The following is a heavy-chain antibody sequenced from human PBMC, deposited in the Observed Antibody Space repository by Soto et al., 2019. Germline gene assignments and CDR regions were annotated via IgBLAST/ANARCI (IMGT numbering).Heavy chain of an antibody. CDR2: IIPIFGTA. D-gene: IGHD3-3*01. CDR3: ASSNRLRFLELSDTRYYYGMEV. Sequence: SVKVSCKASGGTFSSYAISWVRQAPGQGLEWMGGIIPIFGTANYAQKFQGRVTITADESTSTAYMELSSLRSEDTAVYYCASSNRLRFLELSDTRYYYGMEVCGPAXTVTV. J-gene: IGHJ6*02. V-gene: IGHV1-69*13. CDR1: GGTFSSYA.